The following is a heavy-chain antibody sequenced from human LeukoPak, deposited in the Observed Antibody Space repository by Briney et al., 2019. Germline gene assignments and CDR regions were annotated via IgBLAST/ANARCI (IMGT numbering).Heavy chain of an antibody. CDR2: INPNSGGT. CDR1: GYTFTGYY. Sequence: ASVKVSCKASGYTFTGYYMHWVRQAPGQGLEWMGWINPNSGGTNYAQKFQGRVTMTRDTSISTAYVELSRLRSDDTAVYYCASGVVVPAAIPGWFDPWDQGTLVTVSS. D-gene: IGHD2-2*02. J-gene: IGHJ5*02. CDR3: ASGVVVPAAIPGWFDP. V-gene: IGHV1-2*02.